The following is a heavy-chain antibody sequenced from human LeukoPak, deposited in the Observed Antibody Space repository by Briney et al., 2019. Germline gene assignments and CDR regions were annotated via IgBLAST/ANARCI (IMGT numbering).Heavy chain of an antibody. J-gene: IGHJ4*02. CDR1: GGSFTIYS. V-gene: IGHV4-34*01. CDR2: ISPSGNT. CDR3: ARRVRSADYRLDY. D-gene: IGHD4-11*01. Sequence: SETLSLTCAVYGGSFTIYSWTWIRQPPGKSLEWVGEISPSGNTQYNPSLKSRVTISLDASKSQFYLKLNSVTAADTAVYYCARRVRSADYRLDYWGQGTLITVSS.